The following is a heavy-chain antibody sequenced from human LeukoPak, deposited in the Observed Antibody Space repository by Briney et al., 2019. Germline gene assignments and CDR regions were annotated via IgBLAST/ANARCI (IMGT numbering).Heavy chain of an antibody. D-gene: IGHD3-16*01. V-gene: IGHV3-23*01. Sequence: GGSLRLSCAASGFTFSSYAMSWVRQAPGKGLEWVSAISGSGGSTYYADSVKGRFTISRDNSKNTLYLQMNSLRAEDTAVYYCAKGEGELNPHYYYYYGMDVWGQGTTVTVSS. CDR1: GFTFSSYA. CDR2: ISGSGGST. CDR3: AKGEGELNPHYYYYYGMDV. J-gene: IGHJ6*02.